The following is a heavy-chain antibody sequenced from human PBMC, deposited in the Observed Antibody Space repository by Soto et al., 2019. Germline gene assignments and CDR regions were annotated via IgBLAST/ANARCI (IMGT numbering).Heavy chain of an antibody. Sequence: SETLSLTCTVSGGSISSSSYYWGWIRQPPGKGLEWIGGVYDSGSTNYNPSLRSRVTRSVDESKNQFSLKLSSVTAADTACYCCARASAYAGVPDRGAERYDLDSWAKGTLVTAPS. CDR1: GGSISSSSYY. CDR3: ARASAYAGVPDRGAERYDLDS. V-gene: IGHV4-39*07. D-gene: IGHD1-1*01. J-gene: IGHJ4*02. CDR2: VYDSGST.